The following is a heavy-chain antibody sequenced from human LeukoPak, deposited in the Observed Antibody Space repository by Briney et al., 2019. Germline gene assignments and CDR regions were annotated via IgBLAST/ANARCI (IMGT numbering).Heavy chain of an antibody. CDR3: AGLYCGGDCRSTYYYYYGMDV. CDR2: IYHSGST. J-gene: IGHJ6*02. V-gene: IGHV4-4*02. Sequence: SGTLSLTCAVSGGSISSSNWWSWVRQPPGKGLEWIGEIYHSGSTNYNPSLKSRVTISVDKSKNQFSLKLSSVTAADTAVYYCAGLYCGGDCRSTYYYYYGMDVWGQGTTVTVSS. D-gene: IGHD2-21*02. CDR1: GGSISSSNW.